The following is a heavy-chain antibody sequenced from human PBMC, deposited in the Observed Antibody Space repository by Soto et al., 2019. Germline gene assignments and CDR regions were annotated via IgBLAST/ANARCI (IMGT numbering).Heavy chain of an antibody. CDR3: ASYCSSTSCYGMDV. D-gene: IGHD2-2*01. CDR2: ISSSSSTI. CDR1: GFTFNSYS. V-gene: IGHV3-48*02. Sequence: GGSLRLSCAASGFTFNSYSMNWVRQAPGKGLEWVSYISSSSSTIYYADSVKGRFTISRDNAKNSLYLQMNSLRDEDTAVYYCASYCSSTSCYGMDVWGQGTTVTVSS. J-gene: IGHJ6*02.